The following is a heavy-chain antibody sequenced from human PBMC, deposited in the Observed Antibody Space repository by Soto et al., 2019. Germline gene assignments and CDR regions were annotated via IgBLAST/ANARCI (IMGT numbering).Heavy chain of an antibody. V-gene: IGHV4-59*01. J-gene: IGHJ4*02. CDR3: ARGSGYDSSGYSYFDY. CDR2: IYYSGST. CDR1: GGSISGYY. D-gene: IGHD3-22*01. Sequence: PSETLSLTCTVSGGSISGYYWSWIRQPPGKGLEWIGYIYYSGSTNYNPSLKSRVTISVDTSKNQFSLKLSSVTAADTAVYYCARGSGYDSSGYSYFDYWGQGTLVTVSS.